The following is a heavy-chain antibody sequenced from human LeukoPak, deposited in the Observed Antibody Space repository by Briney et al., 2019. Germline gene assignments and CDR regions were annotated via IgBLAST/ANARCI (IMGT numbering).Heavy chain of an antibody. CDR1: GYTFTSYD. CDR3: ASVDPSGWVFDY. CDR2: MNPNSGDT. Sequence: GASVKVSCKASGYTFTSYDINWVRQATGQGLEWMGWMNPNSGDTGYAQKFQGRVTMTRNTSISTAYMELSSLRSEDTAVYYCASVDPSGWVFDYWGQGTLVTVSS. J-gene: IGHJ4*02. D-gene: IGHD6-19*01. V-gene: IGHV1-8*01.